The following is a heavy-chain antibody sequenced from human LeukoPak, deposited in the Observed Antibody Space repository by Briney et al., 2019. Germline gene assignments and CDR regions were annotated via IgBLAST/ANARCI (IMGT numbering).Heavy chain of an antibody. J-gene: IGHJ6*03. CDR2: IFQTGIT. CDR3: AMAPGKLRYYYYMDV. Sequence: PSETLSLTCSGSGYSINSAYYWNWARQLPGKGLEWIGNIFQTGITFYNPSLQSRVIVSVDTSKNQFSLKLNSVTAADTAVYYCAMAPGKLRYYYYMDVWGKGTTVIVSS. D-gene: IGHD3-10*01. V-gene: IGHV4-38-2*01. CDR1: GYSINSAYY.